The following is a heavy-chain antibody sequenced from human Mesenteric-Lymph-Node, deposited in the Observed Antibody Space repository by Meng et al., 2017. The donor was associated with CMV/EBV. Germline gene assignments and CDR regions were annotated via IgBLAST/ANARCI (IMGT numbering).Heavy chain of an antibody. CDR1: GYSFTTYW. CDR2: IYPGDSDT. Sequence: GESLKISCQGSGYSFTTYWIAWVRQMPGKGLEWMGIIYPGDSDTKYSPSFQGQVTVSVDKSISTAYLQWSSLRASDTAMYYCAIGGKTGDAFDIWGQGTMVTVSS. CDR3: AIGGKTGDAFDI. D-gene: IGHD1-26*01. V-gene: IGHV5-51*01. J-gene: IGHJ3*02.